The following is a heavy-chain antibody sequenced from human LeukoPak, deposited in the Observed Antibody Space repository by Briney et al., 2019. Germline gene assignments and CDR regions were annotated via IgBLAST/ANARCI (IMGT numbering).Heavy chain of an antibody. D-gene: IGHD4/OR15-4a*01. CDR1: GCSFDDYG. J-gene: IGHJ3*02. Sequence: GGSLRLSCAASGCSFDDYGMCWVRHGPGKGLGWVSGVSWNGGSTGYADSVKGRFTISRDNAKNSLYLQMNSLRAEDTALYYCARSLTYLPGLGAFDIWGQGTMVTVSS. V-gene: IGHV3-20*04. CDR3: ARSLTYLPGLGAFDI. CDR2: VSWNGGST.